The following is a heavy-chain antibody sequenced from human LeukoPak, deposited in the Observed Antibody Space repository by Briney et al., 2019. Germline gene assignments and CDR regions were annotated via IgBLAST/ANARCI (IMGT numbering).Heavy chain of an antibody. CDR3: ARAMGYCSRTICYFDP. J-gene: IGHJ5*02. Sequence: PGGSLRLSCAASGFTFTEYAIHWVRQAPGKGLEYVSAISVGGDITYFANSVKGRFSASRDNSKNTVHLQMGSVRPEDMGVYYCARAMGYCSRTICYFDPGARGTLVPVSS. D-gene: IGHD2-2*01. CDR2: ISVGGDIT. V-gene: IGHV3-64*01. CDR1: GFTFTEYA.